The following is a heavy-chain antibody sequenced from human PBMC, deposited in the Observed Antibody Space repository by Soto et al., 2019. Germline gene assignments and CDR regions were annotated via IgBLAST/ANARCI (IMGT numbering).Heavy chain of an antibody. J-gene: IGHJ4*02. CDR3: ARAGYSYGYSHIDY. D-gene: IGHD5-18*01. CDR2: IYYSGST. Sequence: PSETLSLTCTVSGGSISSGGYYWSWIRQHPGKGLEWIGYIYYSGSTYYNPSLKSRVTISVDTSKDQFSLKLSSVTAADTAVYYCARAGYSYGYSHIDYWGQGTLVTVSS. CDR1: GGSISSGGYY. V-gene: IGHV4-31*03.